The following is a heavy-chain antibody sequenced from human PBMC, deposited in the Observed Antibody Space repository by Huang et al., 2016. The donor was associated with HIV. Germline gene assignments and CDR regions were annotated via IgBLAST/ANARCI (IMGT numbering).Heavy chain of an antibody. Sequence: VESGGRLVQPGGSIRLSCVGSTFTFGAYWMSWVRQTPGKGREWVANIRQDESEKYYVDSVKGRFNISRNNAKKVLFLEMNNVTVEDTATYYCATKTGAMDIWGQGTTVTVS. CDR2: IRQDESEK. CDR3: ATKTGAMDI. J-gene: IGHJ6*02. V-gene: IGHV3-7*03. CDR1: TFTFGAYW. D-gene: IGHD1-7*01.